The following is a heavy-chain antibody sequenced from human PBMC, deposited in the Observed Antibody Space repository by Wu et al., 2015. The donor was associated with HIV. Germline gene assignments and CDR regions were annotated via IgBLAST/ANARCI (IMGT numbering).Heavy chain of an antibody. J-gene: IGHJ4*02. V-gene: IGHV1-18*01. CDR1: GYSFVRYS. CDR2: IGVSNGNT. CDR3: VRKNGYSGYYPFDL. Sequence: QVQLAQSGGEVKKPGASVKVSCKASGYSFVRYSLNWVRQAPGQGLEWMGWIGVSNGNTIYAQKFQGRVIMTTDKPTSTVYMELKSLTSDDTAIYYCVRKNGYSGYYPFDLWGQGTLVTVSS. D-gene: IGHD5-12*01.